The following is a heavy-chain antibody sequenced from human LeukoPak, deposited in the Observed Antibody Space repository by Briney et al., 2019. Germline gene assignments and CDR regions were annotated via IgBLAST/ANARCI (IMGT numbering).Heavy chain of an antibody. J-gene: IGHJ4*02. CDR1: GGSVSSSSDY. V-gene: IGHV4-39*07. Sequence: PSETLSLTCTVSGGSVSSSSDYWGWIRQSPGKGLEYIGSIYYSGSTYYSPSLKSRVTVSLDTSKNQFSLKLSSVTAADTAVYHCASELAVAGFLASNFFDYWGQGTLVTVSS. CDR2: IYYSGST. D-gene: IGHD6-19*01. CDR3: ASELAVAGFLASNFFDY.